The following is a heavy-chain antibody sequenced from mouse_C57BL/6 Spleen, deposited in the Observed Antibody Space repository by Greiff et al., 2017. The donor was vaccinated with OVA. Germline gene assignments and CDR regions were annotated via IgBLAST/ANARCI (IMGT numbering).Heavy chain of an antibody. CDR3: ADDGDGYYKGYFDV. Sequence: VQVVESGPELVKPGASVKISCKASGYAFSSSWMNWVKQRPGKGLEWIGRIYPGDGDTNYNGKFKGKATLTADKSSSTAYMQLSSLTSEDSAVYFCADDGDGYYKGYFDVWGTGTTVTVSS. D-gene: IGHD2-3*01. CDR2: IYPGDGDT. CDR1: GYAFSSSW. V-gene: IGHV1-82*01. J-gene: IGHJ1*03.